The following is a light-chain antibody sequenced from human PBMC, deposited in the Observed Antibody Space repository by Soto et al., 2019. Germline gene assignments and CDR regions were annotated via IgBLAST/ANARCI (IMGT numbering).Light chain of an antibody. CDR2: ANN. Sequence: QLVLTQPPSASETPGQRVTISCSGTSSNIGSNTVNWYQQLPGTAPKLLIFANNPRPSGVPDRFSGSKSGTSASLVISGLQSEDEADYYCAAWDDSLNGPVFGGGTKLTVL. J-gene: IGLJ3*02. CDR3: AAWDDSLNGPV. CDR1: SSNIGSNT. V-gene: IGLV1-44*01.